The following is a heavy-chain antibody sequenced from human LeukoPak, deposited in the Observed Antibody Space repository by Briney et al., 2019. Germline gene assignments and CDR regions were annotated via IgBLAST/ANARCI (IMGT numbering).Heavy chain of an antibody. CDR1: GGSISSGGYY. CDR3: ARTIAAVNWFDP. D-gene: IGHD6-13*01. CDR2: VYYSGST. J-gene: IGHJ5*02. V-gene: IGHV4-31*03. Sequence: SQTLSLTCTVSGGSISSGGYYWSWIRQHQGKGLEWFGYVYYSGSTYYNPSLKSRVTISVDTSKSQFSLKLSSVTAADTAVYYCARTIAAVNWFDPWGQGTLVTVSS.